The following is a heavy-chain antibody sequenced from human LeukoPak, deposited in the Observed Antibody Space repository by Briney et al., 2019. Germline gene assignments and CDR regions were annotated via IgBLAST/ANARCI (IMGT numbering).Heavy chain of an antibody. CDR2: ISGTGATT. D-gene: IGHD3-10*01. CDR1: GFIFNNYA. CDR3: AKDQRFGDLDDY. J-gene: IGHJ4*02. Sequence: GGSLRLYCAASGFIFNNYAMSWVRQAPGKGLEWVSSISGTGATTYYADSVKGRFAISRDNSKNTLYLQMSSLRAEDTAVYYCAKDQRFGDLDDYRGQGTLVTVSS. V-gene: IGHV3-23*01.